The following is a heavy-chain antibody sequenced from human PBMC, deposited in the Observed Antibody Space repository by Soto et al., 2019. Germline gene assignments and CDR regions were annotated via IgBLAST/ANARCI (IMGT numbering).Heavy chain of an antibody. Sequence: PSETLSLTCTVSGGSISSYYWSWIRQPPGKGLEWIGYIYYSGSTNYNPSLKSRVTISEDTSKNQFSLKLSSVTAANTAVYYCARTLYSYGPRFDYWGQGTLVTVSS. CDR3: ARTLYSYGPRFDY. D-gene: IGHD5-18*01. V-gene: IGHV4-59*01. CDR2: IYYSGST. CDR1: GGSISSYY. J-gene: IGHJ4*02.